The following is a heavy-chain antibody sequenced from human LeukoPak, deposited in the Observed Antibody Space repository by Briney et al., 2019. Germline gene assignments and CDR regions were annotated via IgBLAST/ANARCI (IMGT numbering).Heavy chain of an antibody. D-gene: IGHD5-12*01. CDR2: IYYSGST. J-gene: IGHJ4*02. Sequence: SETLSLTCTVSGGSISSYYWSWIRQPPGKGLEWIGYIYYSGSTNYNPSLKSRVTISVDTSKNQFSLKLSSVTAAGTAVYYCARRGGYERGFDYWGQGTLVTVSS. V-gene: IGHV4-59*01. CDR1: GGSISSYY. CDR3: ARRGGYERGFDY.